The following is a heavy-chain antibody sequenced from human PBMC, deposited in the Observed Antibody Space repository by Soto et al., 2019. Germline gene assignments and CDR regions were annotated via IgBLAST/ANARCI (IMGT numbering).Heavy chain of an antibody. J-gene: IGHJ3*02. CDR1: GYSFTSYC. D-gene: IGHD6-13*01. Sequence: PGESLKSSGKGSGYSFTSYCIGWVLQMPWKGLEWMGIIYPGDSDTRYSPSFQGQVTISADKSISTAYLQWSSLKASDTAMYYCARLGEYSSSWYGAFDIWGQGTMVTVSS. CDR2: IYPGDSDT. CDR3: ARLGEYSSSWYGAFDI. V-gene: IGHV5-51*01.